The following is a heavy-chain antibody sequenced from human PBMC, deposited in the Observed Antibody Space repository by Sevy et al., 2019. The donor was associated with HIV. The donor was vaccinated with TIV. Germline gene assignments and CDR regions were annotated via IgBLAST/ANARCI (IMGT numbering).Heavy chain of an antibody. CDR1: GFTFTTYD. J-gene: IGHJ5*02. D-gene: IGHD3-22*01. V-gene: IGHV3-48*03. Sequence: GGSLRLSCAASGFTFTTYDMTWVRQAPGKGLEWISYISSSANDIKYADSVKGRFTISRDNARNSLYLAMSSLRAEDTAVYYCAREGLAGFYSSLDRWGQGTLVTVSS. CDR3: AREGLAGFYSSLDR. CDR2: ISSSANDI.